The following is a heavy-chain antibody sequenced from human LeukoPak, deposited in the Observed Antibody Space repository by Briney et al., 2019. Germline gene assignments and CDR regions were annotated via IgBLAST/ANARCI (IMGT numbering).Heavy chain of an antibody. D-gene: IGHD1-7*01. CDR1: GFTFSSYA. V-gene: IGHV3-30-3*01. Sequence: PGRSLRLSCAASGFTFSSYAMHWVRQAPGKGLEWVAVISYDGSNKYYADSVKGRFTISRDNSKNTLYLQMNSLRAEDTAVYYCARDTPENWNYPVYWGQGTLVTVSS. CDR2: ISYDGSNK. J-gene: IGHJ4*02. CDR3: ARDTPENWNYPVY.